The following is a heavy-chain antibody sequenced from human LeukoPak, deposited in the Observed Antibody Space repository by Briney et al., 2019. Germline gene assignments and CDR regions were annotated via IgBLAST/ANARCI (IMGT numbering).Heavy chain of an antibody. CDR3: ARRGNRWGDY. D-gene: IGHD3-16*01. CDR1: GFIFSDCW. V-gene: IGHV3-7*01. J-gene: IGHJ4*02. CDR2: IKDDGSQI. Sequence: GGSLRLSCEASGFIFSDCWMSWIRQTPGKGLEWVANIKDDGSQIYYVDSVKGRFTISRDNAKNSLYLQMNSLRTEDTALYYCARRGNRWGDYWGQGTLVTVSS.